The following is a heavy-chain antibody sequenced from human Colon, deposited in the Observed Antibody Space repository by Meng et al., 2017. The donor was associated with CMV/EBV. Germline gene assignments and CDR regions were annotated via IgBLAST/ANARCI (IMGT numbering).Heavy chain of an antibody. J-gene: IGHJ4*02. CDR3: ARHSGDTSTTWHYFDY. V-gene: IGHV4-39*01. CDR2: FFYSRST. CDR1: STGGSVYC. D-gene: IGHD6-13*01. Sequence: STGGSVYCWDWIRQTPGKGLEWIGSFFYSRSTYYNPSLKSRVTISVDTSKNQFSLKLSSVTAADTAVYYCARHSGDTSTTWHYFDYWGQGTLVTVSS.